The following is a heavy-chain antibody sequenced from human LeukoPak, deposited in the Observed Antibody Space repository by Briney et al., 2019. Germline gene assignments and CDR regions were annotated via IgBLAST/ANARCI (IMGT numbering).Heavy chain of an antibody. J-gene: IGHJ4*02. CDR3: ARGSGSALAGRALHFDY. D-gene: IGHD6-19*01. V-gene: IGHV1-18*01. Sequence: ASVKVSCKASGYTFTSYGISWVRQAPGQGLEWMGWISAYNGNTNYAQKLQGRVTMTTDTSTSTLYMELSSLRSEDTAVYYCARGSGSALAGRALHFDYWGQGTLVTVSS. CDR2: ISAYNGNT. CDR1: GYTFTSYG.